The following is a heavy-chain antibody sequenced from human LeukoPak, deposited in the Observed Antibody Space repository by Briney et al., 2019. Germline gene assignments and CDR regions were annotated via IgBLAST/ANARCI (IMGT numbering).Heavy chain of an antibody. CDR3: ARALGSTLDY. V-gene: IGHV3-64D*06. J-gene: IGHJ4*02. CDR2: ISINGIST. Sequence: VQRGGSLRLSCSASGTAFRTYAMHWVRQPPGKGLYYVSSISINGISTYYADSLRGRFTISRDNSKNTLYLQMSSLRPDDTAVYYCARALGSTLDYWGQGTLVTVSS. CDR1: GTAFRTYA. D-gene: IGHD1-26*01.